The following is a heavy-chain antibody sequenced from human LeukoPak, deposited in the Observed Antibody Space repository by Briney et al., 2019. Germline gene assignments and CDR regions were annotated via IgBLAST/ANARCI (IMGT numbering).Heavy chain of an antibody. D-gene: IGHD5-18*01. CDR1: GGTFSSYA. J-gene: IGHJ3*02. CDR2: IIPILCIA. V-gene: IGHV1-69*04. CDR3: ARDGRYSYGLKAFDI. Sequence: GSSVKVSCKASGGTFSSYAIRWVRQAPGKGLAWMGRIIPILCIANHAQKFQGRVTITADKSTSTVYMEPSSLRSEDTAVYYCARDGRYSYGLKAFDIWGQGTMVTVSS.